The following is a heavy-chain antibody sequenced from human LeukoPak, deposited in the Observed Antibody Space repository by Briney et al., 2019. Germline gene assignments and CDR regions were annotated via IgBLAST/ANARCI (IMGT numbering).Heavy chain of an antibody. J-gene: IGHJ4*02. Sequence: SETLSLTCTVSGGSISSYYWSWIRQPPGKGLEWIGYIYYSGSTNYNPSLKSRVTISVDTSKNQFSLKLSSVTAADTAVYYCARWGGYENSLDYWGQGTLVTVSS. CDR3: ARWGGYENSLDY. CDR1: GGSISSYY. D-gene: IGHD5-12*01. CDR2: IYYSGST. V-gene: IGHV4-59*01.